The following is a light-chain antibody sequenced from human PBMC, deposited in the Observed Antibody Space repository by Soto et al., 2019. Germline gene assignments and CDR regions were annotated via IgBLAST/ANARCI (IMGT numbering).Light chain of an antibody. CDR1: QSISSY. V-gene: IGKV1-39*01. J-gene: IGKJ5*01. Sequence: DIQMTQSPSSLSASVGDRVTITCRASQSISSYLNWYQQKPGKAPKLLIYAASSLQSGVPSRFSGSGSGTDFTLTINNLQPEDVATYYCQQSYSTLITFGQGTRLEIK. CDR2: AAS. CDR3: QQSYSTLIT.